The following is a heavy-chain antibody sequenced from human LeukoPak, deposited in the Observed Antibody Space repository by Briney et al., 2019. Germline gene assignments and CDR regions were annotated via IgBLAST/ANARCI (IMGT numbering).Heavy chain of an antibody. J-gene: IGHJ4*02. Sequence: GRSLRLSCAASGFTFSSYAMHWVRQAPGKGLEWVAVISYDGSNKYYADSVKGRFTISRDNSKNTLYLQMNSLRAEDTAVYYCARGDPTYYYGSGSYLYYFDYWGQGTLVTVSS. CDR1: GFTFSSYA. CDR3: ARGDPTYYYGSGSYLYYFDY. D-gene: IGHD3-10*01. CDR2: ISYDGSNK. V-gene: IGHV3-30*04.